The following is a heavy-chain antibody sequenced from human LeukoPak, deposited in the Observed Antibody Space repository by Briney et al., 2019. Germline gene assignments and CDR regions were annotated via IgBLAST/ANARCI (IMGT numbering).Heavy chain of an antibody. D-gene: IGHD3-22*01. J-gene: IGHJ4*02. CDR3: ASAKDYYDSSGLARTLDY. Sequence: GASVKVSCKASGYTFTSYGISWVRQAPGQGLEWMGGIVPIFGTANYAQKFQGRVTITADESTSTGYLEMSSLRSEDTAVYYCASAKDYYDSSGLARTLDYWGQGTLVTVSS. CDR2: IVPIFGTA. CDR1: GYTFTSYG. V-gene: IGHV1-69*13.